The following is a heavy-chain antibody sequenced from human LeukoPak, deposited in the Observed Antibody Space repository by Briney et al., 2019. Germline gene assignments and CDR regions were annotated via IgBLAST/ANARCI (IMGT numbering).Heavy chain of an antibody. J-gene: IGHJ5*02. CDR2: LYDGGST. Sequence: GGSLRLSCAASGFTVNSDYMSWVRQAPGKGLEWVSVLYDGGSTYYADSVKGRFTISGDNSKNTVYLQMTNLRAEDTAVYYCARHDWFDPWGRGTLVTVSS. CDR1: GFTVNSDY. V-gene: IGHV3-66*04. CDR3: ARHDWFDP.